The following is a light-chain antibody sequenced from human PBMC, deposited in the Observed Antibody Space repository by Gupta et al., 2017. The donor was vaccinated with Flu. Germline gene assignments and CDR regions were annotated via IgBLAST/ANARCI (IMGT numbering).Light chain of an antibody. J-gene: IGKJ3*01. CDR1: QGIVSW. V-gene: IGKV1-12*01. CDR3: QQANSFLPFT. Sequence: SSVSASGGDRGTITCRASQGIVSWLDWYQQKPGKAPKLLLYAASSWQSWVPSRFSGSGSGTDFTLTISSRQQEDFASYYCQQANSFLPFTFGHGTKVDIK. CDR2: AAS.